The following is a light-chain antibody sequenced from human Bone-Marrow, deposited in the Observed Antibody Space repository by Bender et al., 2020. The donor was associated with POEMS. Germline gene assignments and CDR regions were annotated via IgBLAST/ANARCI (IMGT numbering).Light chain of an antibody. V-gene: IGLV2-8*01. J-gene: IGLJ2*01. CDR3: SSYAGTNNLL. CDR2: EVN. CDR1: SSDVGGYKY. Sequence: QSALTQPASVSGSPGQSITISCTGTSSDVGGYKYVSWYQQHPGKAPKVMIYEVNKRPSGVPDRFSGSKSGNTASLTVSGLQAEDEADYYCSSYAGTNNLLFGGGTKLTVL.